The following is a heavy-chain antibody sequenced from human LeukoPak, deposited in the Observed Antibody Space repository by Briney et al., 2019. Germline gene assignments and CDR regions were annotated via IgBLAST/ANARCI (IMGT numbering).Heavy chain of an antibody. V-gene: IGHV4-59*08. CDR2: IYYSGST. J-gene: IGHJ2*01. D-gene: IGHD6-13*01. CDR3: ARRERSWSTDWYFDL. CDR1: GGSISSYF. Sequence: PSETLSLTCTVSGGSISSYFWNWIRQPPGKGLEWIGYIYYSGSTNYNPSLKSRVTISVDPSKNQFSLKLSSVTAADTAVYYCARRERSWSTDWYFDLWGRGTQVTVSS.